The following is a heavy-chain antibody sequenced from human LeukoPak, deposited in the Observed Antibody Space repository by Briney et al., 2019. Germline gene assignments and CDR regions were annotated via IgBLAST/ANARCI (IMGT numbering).Heavy chain of an antibody. D-gene: IGHD6-19*01. CDR2: IRPSGDNT. CDR1: GFTFSSYD. CDR3: ARVAGCHWFDP. J-gene: IGHJ5*02. V-gene: IGHV3-23*01. Sequence: PGGSLRLSCAASGFTFSSYDMTWVRQAPGRGLEWVSSIRPSGDNTYYGASVKGRFTISRDNSKNTVYLQMNNMRVDDTAVYYCARVAGCHWFDPWGQGTLVTVSS.